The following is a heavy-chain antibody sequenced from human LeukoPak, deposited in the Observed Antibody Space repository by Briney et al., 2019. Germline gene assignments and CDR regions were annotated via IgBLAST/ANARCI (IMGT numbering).Heavy chain of an antibody. CDR2: INHSGST. D-gene: IGHD2-2*01. CDR1: GGSFSGYY. V-gene: IGHV4-34*01. CDR3: ARGGWGCSSTSCYGWFDP. J-gene: IGHJ5*02. Sequence: PSETLSLTCAVYGGSFSGYYRSWIRQPPGKGLEWIGEINHSGSTNYNPSLKSRVTISVDTSKNQFSLKLSSVTAADTAVYYCARGGWGCSSTSCYGWFDPWGQGTLVTVSS.